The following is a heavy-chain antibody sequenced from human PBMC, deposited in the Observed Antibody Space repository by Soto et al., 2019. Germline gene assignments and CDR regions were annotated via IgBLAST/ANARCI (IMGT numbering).Heavy chain of an antibody. D-gene: IGHD3-22*01. Sequence: QVQLVQSGAEVKKPESSVKVSCKASGGTFSSYAISWVRQAPGQGLEWMGGIIPIFGTANYAQKFQGRVTITADESTSTAYMELNSLRSEDTAVYYCAIVRLNYSDSSSRNYEGYYFDYWGQGTLVTVSS. CDR3: AIVRLNYSDSSSRNYEGYYFDY. V-gene: IGHV1-69*01. J-gene: IGHJ4*02. CDR1: GGTFSSYA. CDR2: IIPIFGTA.